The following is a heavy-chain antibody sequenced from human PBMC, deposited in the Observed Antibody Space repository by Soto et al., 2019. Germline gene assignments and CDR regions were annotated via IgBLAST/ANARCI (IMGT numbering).Heavy chain of an antibody. CDR2: IYWDDDV. J-gene: IGHJ6*02. CDR1: GFSLSTSGVG. Sequence: QITLKESGPTLLKPTQTLTLTCTFSGFSLSTSGVGVGWIRQPPGKALQWLALIYWDDDVRFSPSLRNRLTITKDTSKNQVVLTMTNMDPVDTATYYCAHQTYYYGSGTIDVWGQGTTVTVSS. CDR3: AHQTYYYGSGTIDV. D-gene: IGHD3-10*01. V-gene: IGHV2-5*02.